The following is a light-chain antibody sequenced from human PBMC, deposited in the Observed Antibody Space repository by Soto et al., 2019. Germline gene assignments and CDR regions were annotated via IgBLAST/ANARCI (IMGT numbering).Light chain of an antibody. CDR2: EVS. CDR1: QSLLHITGETF. V-gene: IGKV2D-29*02. CDR3: MQSTQLPPT. Sequence: DVVMTQPPLSLSLAPGQPTSISCKSSQSLLHITGETFLFWYLQKPGQSPQLLIYEVSTRVSGVPDRFSGSGSGTDYTLEISRVETDDVGIYYCMQSTQLPPTFGQGTRLEIK. J-gene: IGKJ5*01.